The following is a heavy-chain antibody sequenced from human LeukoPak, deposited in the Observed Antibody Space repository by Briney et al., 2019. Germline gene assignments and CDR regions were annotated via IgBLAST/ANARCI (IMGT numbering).Heavy chain of an antibody. V-gene: IGHV1-8*01. D-gene: IGHD3-22*01. CDR3: AVAHNPLYYYDSSGPTR. J-gene: IGHJ4*02. Sequence: GASVKVSCKASGYTFTSYDINWVRQATGQGLEWMGWMNPNSGNTGYAQKFQGRVTMTEDTSTDTAYMELSSLRSEDTAVYYCAVAHNPLYYYDSSGPTRWGQGTLVTVSS. CDR1: GYTFTSYD. CDR2: MNPNSGNT.